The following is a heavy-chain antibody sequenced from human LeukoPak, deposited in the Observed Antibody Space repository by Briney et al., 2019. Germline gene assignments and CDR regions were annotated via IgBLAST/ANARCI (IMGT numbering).Heavy chain of an antibody. J-gene: IGHJ3*02. Sequence: SGPTLVNPTQTLTLTCTFSGFSLTTSGVGVGWIRQPPGKALDWLALIYWNDDKRYSPSLKSRLTITKDTSKNQVVLTMTNMDPVDTATYYCAHRIYDSSGYWRDAFDIWGQGTMVTVSS. CDR1: GFSLTTSGVG. D-gene: IGHD3-22*01. CDR2: IYWNDDK. CDR3: AHRIYDSSGYWRDAFDI. V-gene: IGHV2-5*01.